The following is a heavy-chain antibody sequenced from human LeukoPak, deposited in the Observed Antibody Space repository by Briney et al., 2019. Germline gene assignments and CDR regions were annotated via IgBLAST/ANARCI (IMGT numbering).Heavy chain of an antibody. CDR1: GGSISSGDNY. D-gene: IGHD3-10*01. Sequence: SETLSLTCTVSGGSISSGDNYWSWIRQPPGKGLEWIGYIYYSGSTYYNPSLKSRVTISVDTSKNQFSLKLSSVTAADTAVYYCVRAGGDYYGLGSYYTNYYYGMDVWGQGTTVTVSS. CDR2: IYYSGST. J-gene: IGHJ6*02. V-gene: IGHV4-30-4*01. CDR3: VRAGGDYYGLGSYYTNYYYGMDV.